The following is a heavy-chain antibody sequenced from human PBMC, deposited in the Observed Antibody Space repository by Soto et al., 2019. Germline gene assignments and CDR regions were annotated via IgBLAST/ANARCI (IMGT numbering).Heavy chain of an antibody. J-gene: IGHJ5*02. CDR1: GGSVSSGAYY. V-gene: IGHV4-31*03. Sequence: SETLSLTCTVSGGSVSSGAYYWSWIRRQPGKGLEWFGYIYSSGSTYYNPSLKSRLTFSLDTSNNQFSMRLSSVTAADTAVYYCARSGVFGIVITSHWFDPWGQGTLVTVSS. CDR2: IYSSGST. CDR3: ARSGVFGIVITSHWFDP. D-gene: IGHD3-3*01.